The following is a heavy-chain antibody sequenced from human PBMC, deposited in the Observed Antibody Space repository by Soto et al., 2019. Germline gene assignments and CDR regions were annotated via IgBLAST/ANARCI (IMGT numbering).Heavy chain of an antibody. V-gene: IGHV3-23*01. CDR2: ISGSGGST. D-gene: IGHD3-9*01. CDR3: AKMFPYFVIFTGLPWGRDAFDI. J-gene: IGHJ3*02. CDR1: GFTFSSYA. Sequence: GGSLRLSCAASGFTFSSYAMSWVRQAPGKGLEWVSAISGSGGSTYYADSVKGRFTISRDNSKNTLYLQMNSLRAEDTAVYYCAKMFPYFVIFTGLPWGRDAFDIWRQGTMVTVS.